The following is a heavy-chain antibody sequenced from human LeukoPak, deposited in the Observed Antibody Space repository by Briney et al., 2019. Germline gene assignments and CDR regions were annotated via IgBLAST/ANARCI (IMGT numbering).Heavy chain of an antibody. CDR3: ARQIYGQPDFHYYYYYGMDV. CDR2: IYPGDSDT. V-gene: IGHV5-51*01. J-gene: IGHJ6*02. Sequence: GESLQISCKGSGYSFTSYWIGWVRQMPGKGLEWMGIIYPGDSDTRYSPSFQGQVTISADKSISTAYLQWSSLKASDTAMYYCARQIYGQPDFHYYYYYGMDVWGQGTTVTVSS. D-gene: IGHD4-17*01. CDR1: GYSFTSYW.